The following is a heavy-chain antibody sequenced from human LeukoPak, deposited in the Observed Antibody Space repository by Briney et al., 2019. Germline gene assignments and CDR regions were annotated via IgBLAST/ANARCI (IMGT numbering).Heavy chain of an antibody. CDR2: INTNTGNP. CDR3: ARTNRFIAAAGTFGY. V-gene: IGHV7-4-1*02. J-gene: IGHJ4*02. D-gene: IGHD6-13*01. Sequence: ASVKVSCKASGYTFTSYAMNWVRQAPGQGLEWMGWINTNTGNPTYVQGFTGRFVFSLDTSVSTAYLQISSLKAEDTAVYYCARTNRFIAAAGTFGYWGQGTLVTVSS. CDR1: GYTFTSYA.